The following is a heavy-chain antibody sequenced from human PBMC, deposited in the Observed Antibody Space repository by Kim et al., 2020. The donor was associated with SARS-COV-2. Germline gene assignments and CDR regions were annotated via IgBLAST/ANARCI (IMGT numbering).Heavy chain of an antibody. CDR1: GFTFSSYG. J-gene: IGHJ6*02. D-gene: IGHD3-3*01. CDR2: ISYDGSNK. CDR3: AKDEIEVFWSGYTYYYYGMDV. Sequence: GGSLRLSCAASGFTFSSYGMHWVRQAPGKGLEWVAVISYDGSNKYYADSVKGRFTISRDNSKNTLYLQMNSLRAEDTAVYYCAKDEIEVFWSGYTYYYYGMDVWGQGTTVTVSS. V-gene: IGHV3-30*18.